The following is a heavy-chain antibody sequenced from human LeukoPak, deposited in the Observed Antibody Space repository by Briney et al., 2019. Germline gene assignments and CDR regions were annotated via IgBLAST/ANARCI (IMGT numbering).Heavy chain of an antibody. D-gene: IGHD3-10*01. CDR2: IYTGGSI. V-gene: IGHV4-4*07. CDR3: AAGGDEFAY. J-gene: IGHJ4*02. Sequence: SETLSLTCNVSGGSIRGYYWSWIRQPPGKGLEWIGRIYTGGSINYNPSVTSRVTISIDRSKNQFSLQLNSVTAADTAVYYCAAGGDEFAYWGQGTLVTVSS. CDR1: GGSIRGYY.